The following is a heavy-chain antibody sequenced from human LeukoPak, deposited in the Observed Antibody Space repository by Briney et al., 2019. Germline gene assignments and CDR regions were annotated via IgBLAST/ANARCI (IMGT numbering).Heavy chain of an antibody. J-gene: IGHJ4*02. Sequence: GGSLRLSCAAAGFTFSSYWMHWVRQVPGKGLVWVSRVNPGGSNTAYADSVKGRFSISRDNARNTLYLQMNSLRDEDTAVYYCARSNQADDYWGQGTLVTVSS. CDR3: ARSNQADDY. CDR2: VNPGGSNT. V-gene: IGHV3-74*01. CDR1: GFTFSSYW. D-gene: IGHD4-11*01.